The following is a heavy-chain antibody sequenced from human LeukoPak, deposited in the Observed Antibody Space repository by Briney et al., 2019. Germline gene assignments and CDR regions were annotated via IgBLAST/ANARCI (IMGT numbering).Heavy chain of an antibody. Sequence: PSETRSLTCTVSGGSISSGGYYWSWIRQHPGKGLEWIGYIYYSGSTYYNPSLKSRVTISVDTSKNQFSLKLSSVTAADTAVYYCARGLQGYCSSTSCYRTWNWFDPWGQGTLVTVSS. D-gene: IGHD2-2*02. V-gene: IGHV4-31*03. CDR2: IYYSGST. CDR3: ARGLQGYCSSTSCYRTWNWFDP. CDR1: GGSISSGGYY. J-gene: IGHJ5*02.